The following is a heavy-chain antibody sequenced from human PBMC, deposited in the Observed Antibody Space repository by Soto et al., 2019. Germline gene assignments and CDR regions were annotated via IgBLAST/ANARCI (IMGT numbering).Heavy chain of an antibody. V-gene: IGHV3-23*01. CDR1: GFTFSSYA. J-gene: IGHJ4*02. D-gene: IGHD3-22*01. Sequence: GGSLRLSCAASGFTFSSYAMSWVRQAPGKGLEWVSAISGSGGSTYYADSVKGRFTISRDNSKNTLYLQMNSLRAEDTAVYYCAKDYFSSGYYYGFDYWGQGPLVTVSS. CDR2: ISGSGGST. CDR3: AKDYFSSGYYYGFDY.